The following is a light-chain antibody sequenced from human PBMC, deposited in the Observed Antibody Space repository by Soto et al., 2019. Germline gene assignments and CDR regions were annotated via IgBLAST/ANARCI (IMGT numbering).Light chain of an antibody. V-gene: IGKV3-11*01. Sequence: ETVLTQSPVSLSLSPGDRATLSCRASQSVSGYLVWYQQKPGQAPRLLIYDASTRATGIPARFSGSGSGTDFTLTISSLEPEDSAVYYCQQHLGRHTFGQGTKVDIK. CDR2: DAS. CDR3: QQHLGRHT. J-gene: IGKJ1*01. CDR1: QSVSGY.